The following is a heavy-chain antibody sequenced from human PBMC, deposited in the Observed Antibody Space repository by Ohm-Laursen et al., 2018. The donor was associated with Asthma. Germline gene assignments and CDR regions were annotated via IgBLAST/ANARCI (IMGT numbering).Heavy chain of an antibody. CDR3: AKGLRYDGYLYGLDV. CDR2: IYERGST. J-gene: IGHJ6*02. V-gene: IGHV4-59*01. Sequence: TLSLTCTVSGGSISSYYWSWIRQPPGKGLEWIGYIYERGSTNYYPSLKGRVTISLDTSKNQFSLRLSSVTAADTAVYYCAKGLRYDGYLYGLDVWGHGTTVTVSS. CDR1: GGSISSYY. D-gene: IGHD5-24*01.